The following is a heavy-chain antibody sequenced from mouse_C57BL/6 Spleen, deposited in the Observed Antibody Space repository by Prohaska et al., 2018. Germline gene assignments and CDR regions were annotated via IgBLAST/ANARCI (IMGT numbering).Heavy chain of an antibody. J-gene: IGHJ3*01. D-gene: IGHD2-5*01. V-gene: IGHV1-14*01. CDR2: IYPYNDGT. Sequence: LKWIGNIYPYNDGTKYNEKFKGKATLTSDKSSSTAYMELSSLTSEDSAVYYCARLPRDYSNYEFAYWGQGTLVTVSA. CDR3: ARLPRDYSNYEFAY.